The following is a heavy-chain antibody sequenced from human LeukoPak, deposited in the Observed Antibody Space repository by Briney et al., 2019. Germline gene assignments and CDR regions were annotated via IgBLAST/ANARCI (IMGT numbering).Heavy chain of an antibody. CDR2: ISDTGRRT. J-gene: IGHJ4*02. D-gene: IGHD2-15*01. CDR3: AKGSDGGRPYYFDS. CDR1: GFSLSSYA. V-gene: IGHV3-23*01. Sequence: GGSLRLSCVASGFSLSSYAMGWVRQAPGKGLEWVTAISDTGRRTYYADSVKGRFTMSEDTSKTTVYLQMNSLRADDTAVYFCAKGSDGGRPYYFDSWGQGALVTISS.